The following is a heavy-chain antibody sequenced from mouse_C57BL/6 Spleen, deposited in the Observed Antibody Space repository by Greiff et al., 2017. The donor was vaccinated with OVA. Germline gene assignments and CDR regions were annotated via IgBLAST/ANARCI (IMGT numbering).Heavy chain of an antibody. V-gene: IGHV5-4*01. CDR2: ISDGGSYT. CDR3: ARDSGSYGYFDV. D-gene: IGHD1-3*01. CDR1: GFTFSSYA. Sequence: EVKVEESGGGLVKPGGSLKLSCAASGFTFSSYAMSWVRQTPEKRLEWVATISDGGSYTYYPDNVKGRFTISRDNAKNNLYLQMSHLKSEDTAMYYCARDSGSYGYFDVWGTGTTVTVSS. J-gene: IGHJ1*03.